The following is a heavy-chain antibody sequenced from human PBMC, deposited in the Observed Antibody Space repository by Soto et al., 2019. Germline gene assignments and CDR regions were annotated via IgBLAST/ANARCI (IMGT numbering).Heavy chain of an antibody. CDR1: GGSISTYY. Sequence: PSETLSLTCTVSGGSISTYYWSWVRQPPGKGLEWIAYIYYSGNTHFNPSLKSRVTMSVDTSTNQFSLRLSSVTAADTAVYYCARVVPDDDDAFDIWGQGTVVTVSS. V-gene: IGHV4-59*08. CDR2: IYYSGNT. D-gene: IGHD2-15*01. CDR3: ARVVPDDDDAFDI. J-gene: IGHJ3*02.